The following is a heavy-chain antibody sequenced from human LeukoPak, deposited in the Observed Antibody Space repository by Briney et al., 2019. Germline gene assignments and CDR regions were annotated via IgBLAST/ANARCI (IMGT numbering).Heavy chain of an antibody. J-gene: IGHJ4*02. Sequence: ASVKVSCKASGYTFTSYGISWVRQAPGQGLEWMGWISAYNGNTNYAQKLQGRVTMTTDTSTSTAYMELRSLRSDDTAVYYCASSTAVAGTGLLVYWGQGTLVTVSS. CDR3: ASSTAVAGTGLLVY. CDR1: GYTFTSYG. CDR2: ISAYNGNT. D-gene: IGHD6-19*01. V-gene: IGHV1-18*04.